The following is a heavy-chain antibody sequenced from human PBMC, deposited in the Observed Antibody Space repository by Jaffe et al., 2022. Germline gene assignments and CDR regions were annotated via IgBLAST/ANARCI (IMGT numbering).Heavy chain of an antibody. CDR3: TTFIVATGAVY. D-gene: IGHD5-12*01. CDR2: IRNKANSYAT. J-gene: IGHJ4*02. V-gene: IGHV3-73*02. CDR1: GFIFSGSA. Sequence: EVQLVESGGGLVQPGGSLKLSCAASGFIFSGSAMHWVRQASGKGLEWVGRIRNKANSYATAYAASVKGRFTISRDDSKNTAYLQMNSLKTEDTAIYYCTTFIVATGAVYWGQGILVTVSS.